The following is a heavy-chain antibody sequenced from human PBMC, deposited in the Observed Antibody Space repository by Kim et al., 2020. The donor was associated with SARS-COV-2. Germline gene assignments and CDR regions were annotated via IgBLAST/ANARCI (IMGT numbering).Heavy chain of an antibody. CDR2: INQHGSEK. Sequence: GGSLRLSCGASGFSFSNHWMTWVRQAPGRGPEWVANINQHGSEKYYVASVGGRFTISRDDAKNSLYLQMNSLRAEDTATYYCARNNAMDVWGQGTTVTVSS. J-gene: IGHJ6*02. V-gene: IGHV3-7*03. CDR3: ARNNAMDV. CDR1: GFSFSNHW.